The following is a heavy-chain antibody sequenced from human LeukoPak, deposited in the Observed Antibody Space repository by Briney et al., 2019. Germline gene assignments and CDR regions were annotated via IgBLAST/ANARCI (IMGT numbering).Heavy chain of an antibody. V-gene: IGHV3-7*01. D-gene: IGHD2-15*01. J-gene: IGHJ4*02. Sequence: PGGSLRLSCEASGFTFSSYWMSWVRQAPGKGLEWVANIKQDGSEKDYVDSVKGRFTISRDNAKNSLYLQMNSLRAEDTAVYYCAREDSAGQIDYWGQGSLVTVSS. CDR3: AREDSAGQIDY. CDR1: GFTFSSYW. CDR2: IKQDGSEK.